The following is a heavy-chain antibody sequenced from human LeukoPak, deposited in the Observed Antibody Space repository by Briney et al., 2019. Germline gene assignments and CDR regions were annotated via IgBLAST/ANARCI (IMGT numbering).Heavy chain of an antibody. J-gene: IGHJ4*02. CDR2: MNPNSGNT. Sequence: ASVKVSCKASGYTFTSYDINWVRQATGQGLEWMGWMNPNSGNTGYAQKFQGRVTMTRNTSISTAYMELSGLRSEDTAVYYCARGDSSSWYSYSYYFDYWGQGTLVTVSS. CDR3: ARGDSSSWYSYSYYFDY. V-gene: IGHV1-8*01. CDR1: GYTFTSYD. D-gene: IGHD6-13*01.